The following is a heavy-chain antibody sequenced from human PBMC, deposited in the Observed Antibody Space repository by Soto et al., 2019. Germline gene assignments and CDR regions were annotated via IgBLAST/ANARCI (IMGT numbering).Heavy chain of an antibody. CDR3: ARNPLQLWAYFDY. V-gene: IGHV4-34*01. J-gene: IGHJ4*02. CDR1: GGSFSGYY. CDR2: INHSGST. Sequence: SETLSLTCAVYGGSFSGYYWSWIRQPPGKGLEWIGEINHSGSTNYNPSLKSRVTISVDTSKNQFSLKLSSVTAADTAVYYCARNPLQLWAYFDYWGQGTLVTVSS. D-gene: IGHD5-18*01.